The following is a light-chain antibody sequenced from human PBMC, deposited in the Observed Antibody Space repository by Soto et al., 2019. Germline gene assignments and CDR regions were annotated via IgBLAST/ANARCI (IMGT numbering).Light chain of an antibody. V-gene: IGLV1-47*01. J-gene: IGLJ7*01. Sequence: QSVLTQPPSLSGTPGQRVTISCSGRNFNVKNNYVYWCQQFAGTAPKLLIYSNNRRPSGVPDRFSGSKSGSSASLAISGLRPEDEADYYCASWDDSLSETVFGGGTQLTVL. CDR1: NFNVKNNY. CDR3: ASWDDSLSETV. CDR2: SNN.